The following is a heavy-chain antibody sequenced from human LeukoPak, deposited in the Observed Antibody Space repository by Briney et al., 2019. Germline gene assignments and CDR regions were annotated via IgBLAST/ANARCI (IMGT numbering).Heavy chain of an antibody. CDR2: IYTSGST. CDR1: GGSISSYY. CDR3: ARDSAYSSSYDY. D-gene: IGHD6-6*01. J-gene: IGHJ4*02. V-gene: IGHV4-4*07. Sequence: SETLSLTCTVSGGSISSYYWSWIRQPAGKGLEWIGRIYTSGSTSYNPSLKSRVTMSVDTSKNQFSLKLSSVTAADTAVYYCARDSAYSSSYDYWGQGTLVTVSS.